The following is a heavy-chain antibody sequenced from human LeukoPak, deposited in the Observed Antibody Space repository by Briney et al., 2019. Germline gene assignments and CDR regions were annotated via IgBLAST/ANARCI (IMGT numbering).Heavy chain of an antibody. Sequence: PSETLSLTCTVSGGSISSGGYYWSWIRQPPGKGLEWIGKINHSGSTNYNPSLKTRVTISIDTSKNQFSLKLSPVTAADTAVYYCARRGRITMFGVEPRGVFDIWGQGTMVTVS. V-gene: IGHV4-39*07. CDR2: INHSGST. D-gene: IGHD3-3*01. J-gene: IGHJ3*02. CDR1: GGSISSGGYY. CDR3: ARRGRITMFGVEPRGVFDI.